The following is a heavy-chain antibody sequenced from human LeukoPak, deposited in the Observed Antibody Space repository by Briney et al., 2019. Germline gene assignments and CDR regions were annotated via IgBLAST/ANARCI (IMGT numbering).Heavy chain of an antibody. J-gene: IGHJ4*02. Sequence: ASVKVSCKASGGTFTSYAMNWVRQAPGQGLEWMGWINTNTGNPTYAQGFTGRFVFSLDTSVSTAYLQISSLKAEDTAVYYCARDGSSGLFDYWGQGTLVTVPS. CDR1: GGTFTSYA. V-gene: IGHV7-4-1*02. CDR2: INTNTGNP. D-gene: IGHD6-19*01. CDR3: ARDGSSGLFDY.